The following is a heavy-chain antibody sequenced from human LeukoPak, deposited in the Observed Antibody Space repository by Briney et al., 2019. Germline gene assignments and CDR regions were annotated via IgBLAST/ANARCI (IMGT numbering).Heavy chain of an antibody. J-gene: IGHJ6*03. V-gene: IGHV1-2*02. CDR3: AASSSRYYYYMDV. Sequence: GASVKVSCKASGYTFTGYYMHWVRQAPGQGLEWMGWINPNSGGTNYAQKFQGRVTIAADKSTSTAYMELSSLRSEDTAVYYCAASSSRYYYYMDVWGKGTTVTVSS. D-gene: IGHD6-13*01. CDR2: INPNSGGT. CDR1: GYTFTGYY.